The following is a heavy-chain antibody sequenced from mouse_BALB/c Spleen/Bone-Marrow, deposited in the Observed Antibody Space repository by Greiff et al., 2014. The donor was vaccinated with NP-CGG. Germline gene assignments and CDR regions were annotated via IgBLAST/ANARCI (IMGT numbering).Heavy chain of an antibody. CDR1: GYTFTSYV. V-gene: IGHV1-14*01. Sequence: EVHLVESGPELVKPRASVKMSCKASGYTFTSYVMHWVKQKPGQGLEWIGYINPYNDGTKYNEKFKGKATLTSDKSSSTAYMERSSLTAEDAAVYDCAGRDDGMDYWGQGTSVTVSA. J-gene: IGHJ4*01. D-gene: IGHD2-12*01. CDR2: INPYNDGT. CDR3: AGRDDGMDY.